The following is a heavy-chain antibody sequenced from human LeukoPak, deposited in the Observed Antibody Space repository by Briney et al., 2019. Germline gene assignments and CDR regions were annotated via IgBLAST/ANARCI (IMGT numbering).Heavy chain of an antibody. CDR2: ISSSSYI. CDR1: GFTFSSYS. CDR3: ARDSSGPRAGYNWFDP. J-gene: IGHJ5*02. Sequence: GGSLRLSCAASGFTFSSYSMNWVRQAPGKGLEWVSSISSSSYIYYADSVKGRFTISRDNAKNSLYLQMNSLRAEDTAVYYCARDSSGPRAGYNWFDPWGQGTLVTVSS. V-gene: IGHV3-21*01. D-gene: IGHD3-22*01.